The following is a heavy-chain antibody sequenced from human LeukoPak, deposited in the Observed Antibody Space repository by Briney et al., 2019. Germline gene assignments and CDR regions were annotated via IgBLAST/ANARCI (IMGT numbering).Heavy chain of an antibody. CDR3: AWTSGSYLSFDY. D-gene: IGHD1-26*01. CDR2: INPNSGGT. Sequence: GASVKVSXKASGYTFTGYYMHWVRQAPGQGLEWMGRINPNSGGTNYAQKFQGRVTMTRDTSISTAYMELRSLRSDDTAVYYCAWTSGSYLSFDYWGQGTLVTVSS. J-gene: IGHJ4*02. CDR1: GYTFTGYY. V-gene: IGHV1-2*06.